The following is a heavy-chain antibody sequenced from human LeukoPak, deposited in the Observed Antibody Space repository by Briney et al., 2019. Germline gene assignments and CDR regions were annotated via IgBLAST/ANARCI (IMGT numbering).Heavy chain of an antibody. V-gene: IGHV4-61*08. D-gene: IGHD5-24*01. Sequence: SETLSLTCTVSGGSVSSGDYYWSWIRQPPGKGLEWIGYVYYSGSTNYNPSLKSRVVILVDTSKNQFSLKLSSVTAADTAVYYCARGLYNYGPLFDYWGQGTLVTVSS. CDR3: ARGLYNYGPLFDY. CDR1: GGSVSSGDYY. CDR2: VYYSGST. J-gene: IGHJ4*02.